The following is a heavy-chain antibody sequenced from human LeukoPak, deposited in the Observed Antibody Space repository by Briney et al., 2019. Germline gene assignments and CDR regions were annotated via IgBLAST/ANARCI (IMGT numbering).Heavy chain of an antibody. D-gene: IGHD6-19*01. J-gene: IGHJ3*02. CDR2: FDPEDGET. CDR1: GYTLTELS. Sequence: GASVKVSCKVSGYTLTELSMHWVRQAPGKGLEWMGGFDPEDGETIYAQKFRGRVTMTEDTSTDTAYMELSSLRSEDTAVYYCATGYPGSGEAFDIWGQGTMVTVSS. CDR3: ATGYPGSGEAFDI. V-gene: IGHV1-24*01.